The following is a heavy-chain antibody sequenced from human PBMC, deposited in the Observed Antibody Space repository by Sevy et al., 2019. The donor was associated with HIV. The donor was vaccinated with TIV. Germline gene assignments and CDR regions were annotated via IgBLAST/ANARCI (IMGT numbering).Heavy chain of an antibody. CDR3: ARGARFGRYFDL. CDR1: GFTFSHYW. V-gene: IGHV3-7*01. D-gene: IGHD3-10*01. Sequence: GGSLRLSCAASGFTFSHYWMSWVRQAPGKGLEWVADIKEGGSEKYYADSVRGRFTLSRVNAKNSLDLQMDSLRTEDTAVYYCARGARFGRYFDLWGRGTLVTVSS. J-gene: IGHJ2*01. CDR2: IKEGGSEK.